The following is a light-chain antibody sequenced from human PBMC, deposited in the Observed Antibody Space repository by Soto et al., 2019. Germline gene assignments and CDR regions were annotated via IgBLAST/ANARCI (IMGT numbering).Light chain of an antibody. Sequence: QSALTQPASVSGSPGQSITISCTGTSSDDGGYNYVSWYQQQSGKAPKLMIHEVSNRPSGFSNRFSGSKSGNTASLTLSGLQAEEGADYHCSSYTSSRAYVFGIGTKVTGL. J-gene: IGLJ1*01. CDR1: SSDDGGYNY. CDR3: SSYTSSRAYV. V-gene: IGLV2-14*01. CDR2: EVS.